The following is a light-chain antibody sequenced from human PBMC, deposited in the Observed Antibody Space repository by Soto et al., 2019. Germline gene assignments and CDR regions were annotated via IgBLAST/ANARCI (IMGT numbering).Light chain of an antibody. Sequence: QSVLTQPASVSGSPGQWMTISCTGTSSDIGGYNYVSWYQQHPGKAPKLLIYGVSNRPSGVSNRFSGSKSGNTASLTISGLQAEDEADYYCSSYTSNNTRVFGGGTKLTVL. CDR2: GVS. CDR1: SSDIGGYNY. CDR3: SSYTSNNTRV. V-gene: IGLV2-14*03. J-gene: IGLJ2*01.